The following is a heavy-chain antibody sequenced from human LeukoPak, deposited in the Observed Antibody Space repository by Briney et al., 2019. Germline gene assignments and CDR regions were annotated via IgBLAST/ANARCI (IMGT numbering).Heavy chain of an antibody. CDR3: ARDLGSSWYPYWFDS. CDR1: GFAFSTYS. J-gene: IGHJ5*01. Sequence: GGSLRLSCAASGFAFSTYSMNWVRQAPGKGLEWVSSFSSSSSYIYYADSVKGRFTISRDNAKNSLYLQMNSLRAEDTAVYYCARDLGSSWYPYWFDSWGQGTLVTVSS. CDR2: FSSSSSYI. D-gene: IGHD6-13*01. V-gene: IGHV3-21*01.